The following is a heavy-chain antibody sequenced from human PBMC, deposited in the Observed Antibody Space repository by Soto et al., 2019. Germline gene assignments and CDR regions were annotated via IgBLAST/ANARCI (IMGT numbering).Heavy chain of an antibody. J-gene: IGHJ6*02. CDR1: GFTFSSYS. CDR3: ARDRVGGSYYYYYYGMDV. V-gene: IGHV3-21*01. CDR2: ISSSSSYI. D-gene: IGHD3-10*01. Sequence: PGGSLRLSCAASGFTFSSYSMNWVRQAPGKWLEWVSSISSSSSYIYYADSVKGRFTISRDNAKNSLYLQMNSLRAEDTAVYYCARDRVGGSYYYYYYGMDVWGQGXTVTVYS.